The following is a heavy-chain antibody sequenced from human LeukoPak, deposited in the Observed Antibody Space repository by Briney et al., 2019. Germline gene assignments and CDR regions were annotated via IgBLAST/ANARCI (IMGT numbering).Heavy chain of an antibody. CDR2: INPNSGGT. Sequence: ASVTLSCKASGYTFTDYYMHWVRQAPGQGLEWMGWINPNSGGTNFPQQFQGRVAMTRDTSISTAYLELGSLRSDDTAVYFCARARWQLVPYFDSWGQGTLVTVSS. D-gene: IGHD5-24*01. J-gene: IGHJ4*02. V-gene: IGHV1-2*02. CDR3: ARARWQLVPYFDS. CDR1: GYTFTDYY.